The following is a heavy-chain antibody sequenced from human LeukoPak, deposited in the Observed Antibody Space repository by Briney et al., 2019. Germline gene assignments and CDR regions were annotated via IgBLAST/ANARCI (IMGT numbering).Heavy chain of an antibody. CDR2: IYYSGST. V-gene: IGHV4-59*01. J-gene: IGHJ4*02. Sequence: KPSETLSLTCTGSGGSISSYYWSWIRQPPGKGLEWIGYIYYSGSTNYNPYLKSRVTISVDTSKNQFSLKLSSVTAADTAVYYCARGEYYDSSSPLYYFDYWGQGTLVTVSS. CDR3: ARGEYYDSSSPLYYFDY. CDR1: GGSISSYY. D-gene: IGHD3-22*01.